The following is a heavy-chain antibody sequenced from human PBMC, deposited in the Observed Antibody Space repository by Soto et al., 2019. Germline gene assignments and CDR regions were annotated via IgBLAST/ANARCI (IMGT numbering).Heavy chain of an antibody. D-gene: IGHD3-22*01. CDR2: INPNSGGT. J-gene: IGHJ6*02. CDR3: ARDRLSSYDSSATPSYGMDV. Sequence: QVQLVQSGAEVKKPGASVKVSCKASGYTFTGYYMHWVRQAPGQGLEWMGWINPNSGGTNYAQKFQGWVTMTRDTSISTAYMELSRLRSDATAVYYCARDRLSSYDSSATPSYGMDVWVQGTTVTVSS. CDR1: GYTFTGYY. V-gene: IGHV1-2*04.